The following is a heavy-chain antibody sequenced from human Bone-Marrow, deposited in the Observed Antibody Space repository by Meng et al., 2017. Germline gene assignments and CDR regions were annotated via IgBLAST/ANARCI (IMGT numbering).Heavy chain of an antibody. Sequence: EAGGGVGQPGRSRRLSCAASGFTFSSYGMHWVRQAPGKGLEWVAVIWYDGSNKYYADSVKGRFTISRDNSKNTLYLQMNSLRAEDTAVYYCARDSGGGSYYFDYWGQGTLVTVSS. D-gene: IGHD1-26*01. J-gene: IGHJ4*02. V-gene: IGHV3-33*01. CDR2: IWYDGSNK. CDR3: ARDSGGGSYYFDY. CDR1: GFTFSSYG.